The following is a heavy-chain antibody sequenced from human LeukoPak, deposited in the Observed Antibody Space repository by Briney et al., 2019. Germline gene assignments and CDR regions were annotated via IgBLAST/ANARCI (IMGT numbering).Heavy chain of an antibody. CDR3: ATKKLSGSFYGF. V-gene: IGHV1-2*02. Sequence: ASVKVSCKASGYSSTDYYIYWVRQAPGQGLAWMGWIKPNSGDTNYVQKFEGRVTMTRDTSISTAYIGLNSLRSDCKGVYYCATKKLSGSFYGFWGQGTLVPVSS. J-gene: IGHJ4*02. D-gene: IGHD1-26*01. CDR1: GYSSTDYY. CDR2: IKPNSGDT.